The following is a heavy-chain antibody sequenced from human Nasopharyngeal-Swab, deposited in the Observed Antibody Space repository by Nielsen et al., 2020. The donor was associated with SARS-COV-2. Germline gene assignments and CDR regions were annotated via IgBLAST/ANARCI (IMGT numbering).Heavy chain of an antibody. CDR2: IDPSDSYT. CDR1: GYSFTSYR. J-gene: IGHJ5*02. D-gene: IGHD3-3*01. V-gene: IGHV5-10-1*01. Sequence: GGSLRLSCKGSGYSFTSYRISWVRQMPGKGLEWMGRIDPSDSYTNYSPSFQGHVTISADKSISTAYLQWSSLKASDTAMYYCARLEDITIFGVVGGWFDPWGQGTLVTVSS. CDR3: ARLEDITIFGVVGGWFDP.